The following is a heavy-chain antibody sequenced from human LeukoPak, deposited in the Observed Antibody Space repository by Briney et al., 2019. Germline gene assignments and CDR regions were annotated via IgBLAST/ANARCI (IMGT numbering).Heavy chain of an antibody. Sequence: GGSLRLSCEASGFSLSSYWMHWVRQAPGKGLVWVSRINSDGSSTSYADSVKGRFTISRDNSKNTLCLEMNSLRAEDTAVYYCARDSDTDMVIDYWGQGTLVTVSS. J-gene: IGHJ4*02. CDR3: ARDSDTDMVIDY. D-gene: IGHD5-18*01. CDR1: GFSLSSYW. CDR2: INSDGSST. V-gene: IGHV3-74*01.